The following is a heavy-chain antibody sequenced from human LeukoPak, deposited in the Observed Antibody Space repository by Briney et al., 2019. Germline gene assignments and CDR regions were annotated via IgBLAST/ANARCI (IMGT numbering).Heavy chain of an antibody. Sequence: GGSLRLSCAAPGFTFSDYGMHWVRQAPRKGLEWVAVLSSGGSHEYFADSVKGRFTISRDNSKNTLNLQMSSLRPEDTAVYYCAKEGATAGKMRFHFDYWGQGTLVTVSS. D-gene: IGHD6-13*01. CDR3: AKEGATAGKMRFHFDY. CDR2: LSSGGSHE. V-gene: IGHV3-30*18. J-gene: IGHJ4*02. CDR1: GFTFSDYG.